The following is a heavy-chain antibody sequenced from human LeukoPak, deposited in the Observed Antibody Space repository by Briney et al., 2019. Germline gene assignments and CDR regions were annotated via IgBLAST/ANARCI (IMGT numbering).Heavy chain of an antibody. CDR3: ARDQEGFDY. J-gene: IGHJ4*02. CDR2: IYPRDGST. V-gene: IGHV1-46*01. Sequence: ASVKVSCTASGYTFTSNYTHRVRQAPGQGLEWMGMIYPRDGSTSYAQKFQGRVTVTRDTSTSTVHMELSGLRSGDTAVYYCARDQEGFDYWGQGTLVTVSS. CDR1: GYTFTSNY.